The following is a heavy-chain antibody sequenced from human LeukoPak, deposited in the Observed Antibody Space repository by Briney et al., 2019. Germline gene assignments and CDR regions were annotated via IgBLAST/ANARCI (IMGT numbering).Heavy chain of an antibody. CDR3: AREIFGSGSYPDF. D-gene: IGHD3-10*01. J-gene: IGHJ4*02. Sequence: GGSLRLSCAASGFTFSGYSMNWVRQAPGKGLEWVSSISSSSSSSYIYYADSVKGRFTISRDNGKNSLYLQMNSLRAEDTAVYYCAREIFGSGSYPDFWGQGTLVTVSS. CDR1: GFTFSGYS. V-gene: IGHV3-21*01. CDR2: ISSSSSSSYI.